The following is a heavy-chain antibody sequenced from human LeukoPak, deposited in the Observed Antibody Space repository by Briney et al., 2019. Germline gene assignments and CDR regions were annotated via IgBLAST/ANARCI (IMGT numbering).Heavy chain of an antibody. J-gene: IGHJ6*02. CDR2: IWYDGSNK. CDR1: WFTSSRYD. D-gene: IGHD3-22*01. V-gene: IGHV3-33*01. Sequence: GGSLRLSCAASWFTSSRYDMDWVRQAAGKGLEWMAVIWYDGSNKYYADSVKGRFTISRDNSKNTLYLQMNSLRAEDTAVYYCARGYDSSGYYYRYYGMDVWGQGTTVTVSS. CDR3: ARGYDSSGYYYRYYGMDV.